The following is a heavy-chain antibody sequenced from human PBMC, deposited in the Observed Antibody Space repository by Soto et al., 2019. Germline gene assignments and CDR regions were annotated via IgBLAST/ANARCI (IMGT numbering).Heavy chain of an antibody. Sequence: QVQLVESGGGVVQPGRSLGRSCAASGFTFSSYGMHWVRQAPGKGLEWVAVISYDGSNKYYADSVKGRFTISRDNSKNTLYLQMNSLRAEDTAVYYCAKDSLERGFDYWGQGTLVTVSS. CDR2: ISYDGSNK. V-gene: IGHV3-30*18. J-gene: IGHJ4*02. CDR1: GFTFSSYG. D-gene: IGHD3-16*01. CDR3: AKDSLERGFDY.